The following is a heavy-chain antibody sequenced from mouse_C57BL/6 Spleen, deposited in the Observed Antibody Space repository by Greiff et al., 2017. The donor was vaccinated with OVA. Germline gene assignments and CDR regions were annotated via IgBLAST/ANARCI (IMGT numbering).Heavy chain of an antibody. J-gene: IGHJ3*01. CDR1: GYSITSGYY. Sequence: ESGPGLVKPSQSLSLTCSVTGYSITSGYYWNWIRQFPGNQLEWMGYISYDGSNNYNPSLKNRITITRDTSKNQFFLKLNSVTTEDTATYYCARDFAYWGQGTLVTVSA. V-gene: IGHV3-6*01. CDR2: ISYDGSN. CDR3: ARDFAY.